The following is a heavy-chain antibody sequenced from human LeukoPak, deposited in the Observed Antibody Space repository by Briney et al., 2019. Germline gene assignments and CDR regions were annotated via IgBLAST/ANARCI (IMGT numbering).Heavy chain of an antibody. CDR1: GGSLSSYY. CDR2: IYYSGST. D-gene: IGHD6-13*01. V-gene: IGHV4-59*01. Sequence: PSETLSLTCTVSGGSLSSYYWSWIRQPPGKGLEWIGYIYYSGSTNYNPSLKSRLTISVDTSKNQFSLKLSSVTAADTAVYYCARDSSSYYGPFDYWGRGTLVTVSS. J-gene: IGHJ4*02. CDR3: ARDSSSYYGPFDY.